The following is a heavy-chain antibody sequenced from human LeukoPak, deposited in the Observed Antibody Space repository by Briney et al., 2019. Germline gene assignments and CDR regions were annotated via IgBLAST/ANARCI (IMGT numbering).Heavy chain of an antibody. CDR3: ARAYSSSSEANFDY. CDR2: IWYDGSRI. CDR1: GFIFSNYG. V-gene: IGHV3-33*01. D-gene: IGHD6-6*01. Sequence: GRSLRLSCAASGFIFSNYGMHWVRQAPGKGLDWVAVIWYDGSRIYYADSVKGRFTIFRDNSKNTLYLQMNSLRAEDTAVYYCARAYSSSSEANFDYWGQGTLVTVSS. J-gene: IGHJ4*02.